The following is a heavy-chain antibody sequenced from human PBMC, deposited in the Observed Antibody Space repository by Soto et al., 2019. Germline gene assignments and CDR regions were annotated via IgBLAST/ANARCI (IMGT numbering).Heavy chain of an antibody. D-gene: IGHD5-12*01. CDR2: INPNSGGT. CDR3: VRDGGVATVPTLDFDY. Sequence: GASVKVSCKASGYTFTGYYIHWVRQAPGQGLEWMGWINPNSGGTNYAQKFQGWVTMTRDTSISTAYMELSRLRSDDTAVYYCVRDGGVATVPTLDFDYWGQGTLVTVSS. CDR1: GYTFTGYY. J-gene: IGHJ4*02. V-gene: IGHV1-2*04.